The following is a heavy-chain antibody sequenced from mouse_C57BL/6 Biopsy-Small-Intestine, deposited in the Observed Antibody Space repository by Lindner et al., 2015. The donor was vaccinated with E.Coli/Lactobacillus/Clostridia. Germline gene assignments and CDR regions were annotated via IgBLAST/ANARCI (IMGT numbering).Heavy chain of an antibody. Sequence: VQLQESGAELVRPGTSVKVSCKASGYAFTNYLIEWIRQRPGQGLEWIGLIYPGSNDTRYNEKFKGKATLTADKSSNTAYMQVTSLTSEDSAVYFCTRQGRDYWGQGTTLTVSS. CDR2: IYPGSNDT. V-gene: IGHV1-54*01. CDR1: GYAFTNYL. D-gene: IGHD3-3*01. J-gene: IGHJ2*01. CDR3: TRQGRDY.